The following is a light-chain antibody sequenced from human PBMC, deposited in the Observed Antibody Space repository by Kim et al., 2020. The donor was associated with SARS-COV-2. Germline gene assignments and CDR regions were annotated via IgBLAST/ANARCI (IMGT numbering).Light chain of an antibody. CDR2: GVS. CDR3: QQYGSSPVT. Sequence: SPGERATLSCRACQSVSSNYLAWYQHKNGQAPRLLIYGVSRRATGIPDKFSGSGSGTDFTLTIDRLEPEDFAVYHCQQYGSSPVTFGGGTKVDIK. CDR1: QSVSSNY. J-gene: IGKJ4*01. V-gene: IGKV3-20*01.